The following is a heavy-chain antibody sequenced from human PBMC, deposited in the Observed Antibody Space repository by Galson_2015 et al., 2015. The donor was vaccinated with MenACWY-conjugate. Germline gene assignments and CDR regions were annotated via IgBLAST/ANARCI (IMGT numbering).Heavy chain of an antibody. CDR3: ARGSGKYAY. V-gene: IGHV3-74*01. Sequence: SLRLSCAASGFTFSNYWMNWVRQAPGKGLVRVSRIHSDGTSTNYADSVKGRFTISRDNAKNTLYLQMNSLRAEDTAVYYCARGSGKYAYWGQGTLVTVSS. D-gene: IGHD1-26*01. CDR2: IHSDGTST. J-gene: IGHJ4*02. CDR1: GFTFSNYW.